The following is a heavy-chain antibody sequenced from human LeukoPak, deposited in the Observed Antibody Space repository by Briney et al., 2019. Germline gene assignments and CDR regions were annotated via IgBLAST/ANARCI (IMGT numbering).Heavy chain of an antibody. J-gene: IGHJ3*02. V-gene: IGHV4-59*01. CDR3: ARARNYYDSSGFYYEGDAFDI. D-gene: IGHD3-22*01. Sequence: PSETLSLTCTVSGGSISSYYWSWIRQPPGKGLEWIGYIYYSGSTHYNPSLKSRVTISVDTSKNQFSLKLSSVTAADTAVYYCARARNYYDSSGFYYEGDAFDIWGQGTMVTVSS. CDR2: IYYSGST. CDR1: GGSISSYY.